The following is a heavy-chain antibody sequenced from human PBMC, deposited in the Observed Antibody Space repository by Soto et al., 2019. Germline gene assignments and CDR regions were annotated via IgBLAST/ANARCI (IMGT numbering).Heavy chain of an antibody. Sequence: EVQLVESGGGLIQPGGSLRLSCAASGFTVSSNYMSWVRQAPGKWLEWVSVIYSGGSTYYADSVKGRFTISRDNSKNTLYLQMNSLRAEDTAVYYCARVRGSHFYYYYGMDVWGQGTTVTVSS. J-gene: IGHJ6*02. CDR1: GFTVSSNY. CDR2: IYSGGST. V-gene: IGHV3-53*01. D-gene: IGHD3-10*01. CDR3: ARVRGSHFYYYYGMDV.